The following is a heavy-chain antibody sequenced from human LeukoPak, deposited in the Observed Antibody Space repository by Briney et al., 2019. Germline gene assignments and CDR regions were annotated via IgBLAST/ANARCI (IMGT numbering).Heavy chain of an antibody. J-gene: IGHJ4*02. CDR1: GFTFRNYG. D-gene: IGHD3-10*01. V-gene: IGHV3-30*02. CDR3: AKDVNVGGDYFDY. CDR2: IRYDGSIK. Sequence: EGSLRLSCAASGFTFRNYGMHWVRLAPGKGLEWLAFIRYDGSIKYYVDSVKGRFTVSRDNSKNTLYLQMNSLRAEDTAVYYCAKDVNVGGDYFDYWGQGTLVTVSS.